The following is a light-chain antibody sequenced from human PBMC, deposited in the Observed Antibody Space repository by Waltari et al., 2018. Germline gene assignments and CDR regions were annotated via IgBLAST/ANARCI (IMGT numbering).Light chain of an antibody. Sequence: EIVLTQSPPTLSLSPGERATLSCRASQSVSSYLAWYQQEPGQAPRLLIYAASNRATGIPARFSGSGSGTDFTLTIRSLEPEDFAVYYCQQRSNSYTFGQGTKLEIK. V-gene: IGKV3-11*01. CDR1: QSVSSY. CDR2: AAS. J-gene: IGKJ2*01. CDR3: QQRSNSYT.